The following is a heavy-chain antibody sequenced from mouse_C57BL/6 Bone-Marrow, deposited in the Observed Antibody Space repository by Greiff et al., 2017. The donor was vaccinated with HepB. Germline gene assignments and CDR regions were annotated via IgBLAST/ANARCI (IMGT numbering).Heavy chain of an antibody. CDR3: ARDHYVNFDWYFDV. CDR1: TSYW. Sequence: QVQLQQPGAELVKPGASVKLSFTSYWMHWVKQRPGRGLEWIGRIDPNSGGTKYNEKFKSKATLTVDKPSSTAYMQLSSLTSEDSAVYYCARDHYVNFDWYFDVWGTGTTVTVSS. CDR2: IDPNSGGT. D-gene: IGHD2-1*01. V-gene: IGHV1-72*01. J-gene: IGHJ1*03.